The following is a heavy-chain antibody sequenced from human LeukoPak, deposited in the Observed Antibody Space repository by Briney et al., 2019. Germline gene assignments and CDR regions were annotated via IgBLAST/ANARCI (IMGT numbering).Heavy chain of an antibody. CDR1: GYSFTQSG. D-gene: IGHD2-21*02. CDR2: ISAYNGNT. J-gene: IGHJ4*02. Sequence: ASVRVSCKTSGYSFTQSGITWVRQAPGQGLEWMGWISAYNGNTNLAQKFQGRVTMTIDTATSTVYMEVRSLRSDDTAIYYCAIRSDGAYCGGDCFYLDYWGQGTLVTVSS. V-gene: IGHV1-18*01. CDR3: AIRSDGAYCGGDCFYLDY.